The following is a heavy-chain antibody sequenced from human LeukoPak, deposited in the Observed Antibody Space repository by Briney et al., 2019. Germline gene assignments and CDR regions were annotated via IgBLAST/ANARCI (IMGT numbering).Heavy chain of an antibody. CDR2: IWYDGSNK. J-gene: IGHJ4*02. CDR1: GFTFSSYG. D-gene: IGHD3-10*01. Sequence: GGSLRLSCAASGFTFSSYGMHWVRQTPGKGLEWVAVIWYDGSNKYYADSVKGRFTISRDNSKNTLYLQMNSLRAEDTAVYYCARDHSMVRGVITYFDYWGQGTLVTVSS. CDR3: ARDHSMVRGVITYFDY. V-gene: IGHV3-33*01.